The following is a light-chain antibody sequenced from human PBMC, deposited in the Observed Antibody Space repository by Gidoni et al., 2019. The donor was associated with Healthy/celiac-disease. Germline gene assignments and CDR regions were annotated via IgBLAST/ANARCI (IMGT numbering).Light chain of an antibody. CDR2: LNSDGSH. J-gene: IGLJ3*02. Sequence: QLVLTQSPPASASLGASVKLTCTLSSGHRRSAIAGHQQQPEKGPRYLMKLNSDGSHSKGDGIPDRFSGSSSGAERYLNISSLQSEDEADYYCQTWGTGIQVFGGGTKLTVL. CDR1: SGHRRSA. V-gene: IGLV4-69*01. CDR3: QTWGTGIQV.